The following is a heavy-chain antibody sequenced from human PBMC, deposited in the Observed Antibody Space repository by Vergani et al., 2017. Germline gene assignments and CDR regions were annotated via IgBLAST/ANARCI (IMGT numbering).Heavy chain of an antibody. Sequence: VQLVESGGGLVKPGGSLKLSCAASGFTFSGSAMHWVRQASGKGLEWVGRIRSKANSYATAYAASVKGRFTISRDDSKNTAYLQMKSLKTEDTAVYYCTRRGYSSGSGDYWGQGTLVTVSS. V-gene: IGHV3-73*01. D-gene: IGHD6-19*01. CDR1: GFTFSGSA. CDR3: TRRGYSSGSGDY. CDR2: IRSKANSYAT. J-gene: IGHJ4*02.